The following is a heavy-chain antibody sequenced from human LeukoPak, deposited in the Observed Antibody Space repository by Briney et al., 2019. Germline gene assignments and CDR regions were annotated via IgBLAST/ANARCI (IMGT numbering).Heavy chain of an antibody. CDR3: AKDVGIYCSSSSCYFDY. Sequence: GGSLRLSCAASGFTFSSYGMHWVRQAPGKGLEWVAFIRYDGSNQYYADSVKGRFTISRDNSKNTLYLQMNSLRAEDTAVYYCAKDVGIYCSSSSCYFDYWGQGTLVTVSS. D-gene: IGHD2-2*01. CDR1: GFTFSSYG. CDR2: IRYDGSNQ. J-gene: IGHJ4*02. V-gene: IGHV3-30*02.